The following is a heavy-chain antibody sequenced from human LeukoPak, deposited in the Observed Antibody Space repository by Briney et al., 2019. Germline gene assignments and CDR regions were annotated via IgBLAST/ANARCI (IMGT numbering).Heavy chain of an antibody. CDR1: GGSISRSSYY. V-gene: IGHV4-39*01. CDR2: IHYSGII. Sequence: SETLSLTCTVSGGSISRSSYYWGCIRQPPGKGLEWIGSIHYSGIIYYDPSLKSRVTISVDTSKNHFSLKLSSVTAADTAVYYCARHQEVDFDLWGRGTLVTVSS. J-gene: IGHJ2*01. CDR3: ARHQEVDFDL.